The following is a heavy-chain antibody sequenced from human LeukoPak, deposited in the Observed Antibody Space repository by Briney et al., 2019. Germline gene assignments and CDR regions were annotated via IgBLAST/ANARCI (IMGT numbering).Heavy chain of an antibody. CDR2: INHSGST. D-gene: IGHD2-2*01. CDR3: ASSERCSTTCPLDY. CDR1: GGSFRGYY. Sequence: SETLSLTCAVYGGSFRGYYWSWIRQPPGKGLEWIGEINHSGSTNYNPSLKSRVTISLDTSMKKFSLKLNSVTAADTAVYYCASSERCSTTCPLDYWGQGTLVTVSS. V-gene: IGHV4-34*01. J-gene: IGHJ4*02.